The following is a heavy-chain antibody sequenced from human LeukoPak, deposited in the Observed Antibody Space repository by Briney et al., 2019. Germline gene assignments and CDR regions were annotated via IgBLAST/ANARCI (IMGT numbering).Heavy chain of an antibody. CDR2: IYHSGGT. CDR1: GYSIRSGEY. V-gene: IGHV4-38-2*01. CDR3: ARNRSVTTTPGFDH. Sequence: SETPSLTCAVSGYSIRSGEYWGWIRQSPGKGLEWIGSIYHSGGTHYNPSLKSRVTISVDTSKNQFSLMLSSVTAADTAVYYCARNRSVTTTPGFDHWGQGTLVTVSS. J-gene: IGHJ4*02. D-gene: IGHD4-17*01.